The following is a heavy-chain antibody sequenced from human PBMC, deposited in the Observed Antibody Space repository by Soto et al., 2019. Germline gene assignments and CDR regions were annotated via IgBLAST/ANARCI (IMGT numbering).Heavy chain of an antibody. J-gene: IGHJ5*02. CDR3: TSPGRDSSSSDWFDP. CDR2: IRSKANSYAT. CDR1: GFTFSGSA. Sequence: GGSLRLSCAASGFTFSGSAMHWVRQASGKGLEWVGRIRSKANSYATAYAASVKGRFTISRDDSKNTAYLQMNSLKTEDTAVYYCTSPGRDSSSSDWFDPWGQGTLVTVSS. D-gene: IGHD6-13*01. V-gene: IGHV3-73*01.